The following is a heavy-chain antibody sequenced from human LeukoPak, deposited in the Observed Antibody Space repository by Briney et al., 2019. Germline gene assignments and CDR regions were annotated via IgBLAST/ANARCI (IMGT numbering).Heavy chain of an antibody. CDR3: ARMGASSHFDY. J-gene: IGHJ4*02. CDR2: IDWDDDQ. D-gene: IGHD4/OR15-4a*01. CDR1: GFSLSTSGMC. Sequence: GPALVKPTQTLTLTCTFSGFSLSTSGMCVSWIRQPPGKALEWLARIDWDDDQFYTTSLKTRLTISKDTSKNQVVLTMTNMDPVDTATYYCARMGASSHFDYWGQGTLVTVSS. V-gene: IGHV2-70*17.